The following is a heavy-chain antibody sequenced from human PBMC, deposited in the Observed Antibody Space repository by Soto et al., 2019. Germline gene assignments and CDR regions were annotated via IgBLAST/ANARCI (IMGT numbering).Heavy chain of an antibody. V-gene: IGHV1-18*03. J-gene: IGHJ1*01. D-gene: IGHD5-18*01. CDR2: ISAYNGNT. CDR1: GYTFTSYG. CDR3: ARGFAIQLWWQESEYFQR. Sequence: QVQLVQSGAEVKKPGASVKHSCKASGYTFTSYGISWVRQAPGQGLEWMGWISAYNGNTNYALKLQGRVTMTTDTPTSTDYMELRRLRSVAMAVYYCARGFAIQLWWQESEYFQRRGKGTPVTVS.